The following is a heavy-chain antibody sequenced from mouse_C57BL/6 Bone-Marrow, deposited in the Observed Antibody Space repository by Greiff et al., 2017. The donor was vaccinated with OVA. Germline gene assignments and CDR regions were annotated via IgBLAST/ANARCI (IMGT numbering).Heavy chain of an antibody. J-gene: IGHJ2*01. CDR1: GYAFSSSW. CDR3: ARSKAHFDY. Sequence: QVQLKQSGPELVKPGASVKISCKASGYAFSSSWMNWVKQRPGKGLEWIGRIYPGDGDTNYNGKFKGKATLTADKSSSTAYMQLSSLTSEDSAVYFCARSKAHFDYWGQGTTLTVSS. CDR2: IYPGDGDT. V-gene: IGHV1-82*01.